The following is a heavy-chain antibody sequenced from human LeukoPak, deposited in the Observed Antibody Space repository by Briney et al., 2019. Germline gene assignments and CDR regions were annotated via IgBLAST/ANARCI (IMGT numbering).Heavy chain of an antibody. V-gene: IGHV1-69*13. Sequence: GASVKVSCRASGGTFSSHAISWLRQAPGQGLEWMGGIIPIFASAHYVQKFQDRVTISADESTITSFLELTSLTSDDTAVYYCARESGSYFTFDIWGQGTMVTVSS. CDR2: IIPIFASA. CDR1: GGTFSSHA. CDR3: ARESGSYFTFDI. J-gene: IGHJ3*02. D-gene: IGHD1-26*01.